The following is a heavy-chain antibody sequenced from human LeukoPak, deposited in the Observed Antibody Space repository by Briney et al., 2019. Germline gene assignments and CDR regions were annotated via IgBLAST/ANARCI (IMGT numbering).Heavy chain of an antibody. CDR2: ISWNSGSI. J-gene: IGHJ3*02. D-gene: IGHD3-10*01. CDR1: GFTFSSYA. Sequence: GGSLRLSCAASGFTFSSYAMSWVRQAPGKGLEWVSGISWNSGSIGYADSVKGRFTISRDNAKNSLYLQMNSLRAEDTALYYCATVGSGAGAFDIWGQGTMVTVSS. CDR3: ATVGSGAGAFDI. V-gene: IGHV3-9*01.